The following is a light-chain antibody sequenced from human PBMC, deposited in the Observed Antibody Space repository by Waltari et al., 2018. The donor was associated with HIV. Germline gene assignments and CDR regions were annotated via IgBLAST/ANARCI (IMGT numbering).Light chain of an antibody. V-gene: IGKV4-1*01. Sequence: DFVMTQSPDSLAVSLGERATINCKSSQSVLSSATKKNSLAWYQQKPGQPPKLLISWASTRESGVPARFSGSGSGTDFTLTINNLQAEDVAVYYCQQYYTTPLSFGGGTKVEIK. CDR3: QQYYTTPLS. J-gene: IGKJ4*01. CDR2: WAS. CDR1: QSVLSSATKKNS.